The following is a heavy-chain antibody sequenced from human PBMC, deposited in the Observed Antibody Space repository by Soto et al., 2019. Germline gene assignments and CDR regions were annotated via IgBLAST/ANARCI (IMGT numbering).Heavy chain of an antibody. Sequence: SVKVSCKASGGTFSSYAISWVRQAPGQGLEWMGGIIPMFGRPNYAQKFQGRVTITADESTSTAYMELSSLRSEDTAVFYCARDLGSGYDPGDYWGQGTLVTVSS. V-gene: IGHV1-69*13. D-gene: IGHD5-12*01. J-gene: IGHJ4*02. CDR2: IIPMFGRP. CDR3: ARDLGSGYDPGDY. CDR1: GGTFSSYA.